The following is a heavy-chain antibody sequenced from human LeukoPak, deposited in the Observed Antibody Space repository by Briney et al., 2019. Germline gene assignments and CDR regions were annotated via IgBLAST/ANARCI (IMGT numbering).Heavy chain of an antibody. V-gene: IGHV3-74*01. D-gene: IGHD3-3*01. J-gene: IGHJ4*02. Sequence: GGSLRLSCAASGFDFSSNWMHWVRHAPGQGLVWVSRIKGDGISTNYADSMKGRFTISRDIAKNTLYLQMNSLRAEDTGVYYCAKDHYWSIDYWGRGTLVTVSS. CDR2: IKGDGIST. CDR1: GFDFSSNW. CDR3: AKDHYWSIDY.